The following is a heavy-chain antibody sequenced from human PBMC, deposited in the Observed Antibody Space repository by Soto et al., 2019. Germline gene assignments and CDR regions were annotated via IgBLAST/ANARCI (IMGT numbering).Heavy chain of an antibody. D-gene: IGHD3-10*01. Sequence: GGSLRLSCAASGFTFSSYGMHWVRQAPGKGLEWVAVIWYDGSNKYYADSVKGRFTISRDNSKNTLYLQMNSLRAEDTAVYYCARDQHTRYSLWFGELWPAYYYYGMDVWGQGTTVTVSS. CDR3: ARDQHTRYSLWFGELWPAYYYYGMDV. J-gene: IGHJ6*02. V-gene: IGHV3-33*01. CDR1: GFTFSSYG. CDR2: IWYDGSNK.